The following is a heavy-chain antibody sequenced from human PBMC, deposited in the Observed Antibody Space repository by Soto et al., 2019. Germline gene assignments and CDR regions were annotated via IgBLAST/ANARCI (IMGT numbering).Heavy chain of an antibody. CDR3: ARGGYDASDL. CDR1: GYTLTSHD. D-gene: IGHD5-12*01. CDR2: LNPNTGDT. V-gene: IGHV1-8*01. J-gene: IGHJ3*01. Sequence: ASVKVSFKASGYTLTSHDINWVRQATGQGLEWMGWLNPNTGDTGYAQKFQGRLSMTRNTSISTAYMELSSLRSEDTAVYYCARGGYDASDLWGQGTLVTVS.